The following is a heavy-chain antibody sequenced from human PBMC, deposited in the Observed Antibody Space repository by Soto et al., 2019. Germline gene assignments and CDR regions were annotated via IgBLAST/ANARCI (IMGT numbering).Heavy chain of an antibody. D-gene: IGHD1-7*01. CDR2: IYYSGST. Sequence: SETLSLTCTVSGGSISSYYWSWIRQPPGKGLEWIGYIYYSGSTNYNPSLKSRVTISVDTSKNQFSLKLSSVTAADTAVYYCARGNWNYGLEYYYYMDVWGKGTTVTVSS. J-gene: IGHJ6*03. CDR1: GGSISSYY. V-gene: IGHV4-59*01. CDR3: ARGNWNYGLEYYYYMDV.